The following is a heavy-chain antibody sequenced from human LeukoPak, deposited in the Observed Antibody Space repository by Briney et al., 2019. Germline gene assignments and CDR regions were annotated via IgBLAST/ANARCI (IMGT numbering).Heavy chain of an antibody. J-gene: IGHJ4*02. CDR2: ISGSGGST. CDR3: AKGGSSGYYYFDY. Sequence: GGSLRLSCAASGFTFNTYDMSWVRQAPGKGLEWVSGISGSGGSTYYADSVKGRFTISRDNSKNTLYVQMNSLRAEDTAICYCAKGGSSGYYYFDYWGQGTLVTVSS. D-gene: IGHD3-22*01. CDR1: GFTFNTYD. V-gene: IGHV3-23*01.